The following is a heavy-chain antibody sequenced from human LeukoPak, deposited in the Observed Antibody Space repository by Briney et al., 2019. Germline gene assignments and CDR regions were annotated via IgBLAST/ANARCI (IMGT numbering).Heavy chain of an antibody. V-gene: IGHV3-15*01. CDR1: GFTLKNAW. CDR2: IRSKTDGGRT. Sequence: GGSLRLSCVASGFTLKNAWMSWVRQAPGKGLEWVGRIRSKTDGGRTAYAAPVKGRFTISRDDSKNTLYLQMNSLKTEDTAVYFCATGTEQQWLSLDYWGQGTLVTVSS. CDR3: ATGTEQQWLSLDY. J-gene: IGHJ4*02. D-gene: IGHD6-19*01.